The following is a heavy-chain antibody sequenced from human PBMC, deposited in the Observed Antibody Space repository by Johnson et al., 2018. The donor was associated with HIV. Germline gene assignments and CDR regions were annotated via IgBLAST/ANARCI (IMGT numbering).Heavy chain of an antibody. J-gene: IGHJ3*02. CDR1: GFTFDDYA. V-gene: IGHV3-43D*03. D-gene: IGHD2-8*01. CDR2: ISWDGGST. Sequence: ELQLVESGGVVVQPGGSLRLSCAASGFTFDDYAMHWVRQAPGKGLEWVSLISWDGGSTYYADSVKGRFTISRDNAKNSLYLQMNSLRAEDTAVYYCARGHNGAFDIWGQGTMVSVSS. CDR3: ARGHNGAFDI.